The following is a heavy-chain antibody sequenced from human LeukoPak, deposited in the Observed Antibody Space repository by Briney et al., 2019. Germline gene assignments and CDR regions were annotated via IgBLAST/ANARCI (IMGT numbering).Heavy chain of an antibody. V-gene: IGHV1-2*02. CDR2: INPNSGGT. D-gene: IGHD2-15*01. J-gene: IGHJ6*03. Sequence: GASVKVSCKASGYTFTGYYMHWVRQAPGQGLEWMGWINPNSGGTNYAQKFQGRVTMTRDTSISTAYMELSRLRSDDTAVYYCARRRRGWRLGYYYYYMDVWGKGTTVTVSS. CDR3: ARRRRGWRLGYYYYYMDV. CDR1: GYTFTGYY.